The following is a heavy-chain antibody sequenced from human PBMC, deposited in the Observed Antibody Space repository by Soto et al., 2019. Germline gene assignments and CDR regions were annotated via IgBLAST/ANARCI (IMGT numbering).Heavy chain of an antibody. CDR2: SSHTGKT. CDR1: TGSMRTYY. V-gene: IGHV4-59*01. Sequence: QVQLQESGPGLVRPAETLSLTCSVSTGSMRTYYWTWIRQSPGKGLEWIGQSSHTGKTKYNPSLESRVTISVDTSRKQFALKLTSVTAADTSLYYCARYDTTGLFDFWGQGTLVTVSS. D-gene: IGHD4-17*01. CDR3: ARYDTTGLFDF. J-gene: IGHJ4*02.